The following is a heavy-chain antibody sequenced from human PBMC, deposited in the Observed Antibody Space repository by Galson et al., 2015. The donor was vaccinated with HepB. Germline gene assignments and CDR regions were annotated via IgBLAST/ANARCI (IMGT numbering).Heavy chain of an antibody. CDR1: GFTFSSYA. J-gene: IGHJ6*03. CDR3: AKDNQLWFRGGYYYYMDV. D-gene: IGHD5-18*01. Sequence: SLRLSCAASGFTFSSYAMSWVRQAPGKGLEWVSAISGSGGSTYYADSVKGRFTISRDNSKNTLYLQMNSLRAEDTAVYYCAKDNQLWFRGGYYYYMDVWGKGTTVTVSS. V-gene: IGHV3-23*01. CDR2: ISGSGGST.